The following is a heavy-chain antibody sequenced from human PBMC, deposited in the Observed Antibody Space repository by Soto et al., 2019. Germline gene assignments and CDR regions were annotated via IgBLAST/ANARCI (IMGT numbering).Heavy chain of an antibody. Sequence: GGSLRLSCAASGFTFSTYGMHSVCQAPGTGLEWVAVLWQYGSKQYYAGSVQGRFTISRDNSKNTLYLQMNSLRDEETAVYYCARDQRSSVGTTRRHMDVWGPGTTLTVSS. J-gene: IGHJ6*02. V-gene: IGHV3-33*01. CDR3: ARDQRSSVGTTRRHMDV. CDR2: LWQYGSKQ. CDR1: GFTFSTYG. D-gene: IGHD1-26*01.